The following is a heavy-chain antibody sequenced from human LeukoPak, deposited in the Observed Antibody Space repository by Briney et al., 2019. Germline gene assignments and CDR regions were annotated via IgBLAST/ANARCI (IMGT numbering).Heavy chain of an antibody. D-gene: IGHD3-10*01. CDR2: IYYSGST. J-gene: IGHJ4*02. V-gene: IGHV4-39*07. CDR1: GGSISSSSYY. CDR3: ARGGGFDAVLLWFGARPPLSYYFDY. Sequence: SETLSLTCTVSGGSISSSSYYWGWIRQPPGKGLEWIGSIYYSGSTNYNPSLKSRVTISVNTSKNQFSLKLSSVTAADTAVYYCARGGGFDAVLLWFGARPPLSYYFDYWGQGTLVTVSS.